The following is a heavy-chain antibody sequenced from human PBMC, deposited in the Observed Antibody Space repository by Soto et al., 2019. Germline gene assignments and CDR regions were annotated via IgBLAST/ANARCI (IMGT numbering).Heavy chain of an antibody. CDR1: GFTFSSYW. CDR2: IKQDGSEK. D-gene: IGHD6-6*01. V-gene: IGHV3-7*01. Sequence: GGSLRLSCAASGFTFSSYWMSWVRQAPGKGLEWVANIKQDGSEKYYVDSVKGRFTISRDNAKNSLYLQMNSLRAEDTAVYYCARDSKYSSSSRLGYWGQGTLVTVS. CDR3: ARDSKYSSSSRLGY. J-gene: IGHJ4*02.